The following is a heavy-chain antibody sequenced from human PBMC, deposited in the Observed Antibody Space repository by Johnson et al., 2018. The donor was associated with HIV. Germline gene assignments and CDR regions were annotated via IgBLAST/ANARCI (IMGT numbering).Heavy chain of an antibody. V-gene: IGHV3-9*01. J-gene: IGHJ3*02. CDR2: ISWKSGSI. Sequence: VQLVESGGGLVQPGRSLRLSCAASGFTFDDYAMHWVRQAPGKGLEWVSGISWKSGSIGYADSVKGRFTISRDNSKNTLYLQMNSLRPEDTAVYYCAIDYDVLTGTSRGRAFDIWGQGTMVTVSS. CDR1: GFTFDDYA. CDR3: AIDYDVLTGTSRGRAFDI. D-gene: IGHD3-9*01.